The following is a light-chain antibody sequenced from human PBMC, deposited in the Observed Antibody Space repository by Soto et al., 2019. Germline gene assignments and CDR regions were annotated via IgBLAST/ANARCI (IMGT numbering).Light chain of an antibody. V-gene: IGLV1-44*01. CDR1: RSNIGSNT. Sequence: QSVLTQPPSASGTPGQRVTLSCSGSRSNIGSNTVHWYQQLPGTAPKLLIYSNNQRPSGVPDRFSGSKSGTSASLAISGLQSEDEADYYCAAWDDSLNGWVFGGGTKLTVL. CDR3: AAWDDSLNGWV. J-gene: IGLJ3*02. CDR2: SNN.